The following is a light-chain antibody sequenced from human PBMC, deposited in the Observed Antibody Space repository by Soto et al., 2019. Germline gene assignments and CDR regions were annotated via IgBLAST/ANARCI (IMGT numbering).Light chain of an antibody. J-gene: IGKJ1*01. CDR1: QSVSSN. CDR2: AAS. V-gene: IGKV3-15*01. CDR3: QQYNNWPWT. Sequence: EKVMTQSPATLSVSLGERATLSCSASQSVSSNLAWYQQKPGQAPRLLIYAASTRATGFPDRFSGSGSGTEFTLTISSLQSEDFAVYYCQQYNNWPWTFGQGTKVEIK.